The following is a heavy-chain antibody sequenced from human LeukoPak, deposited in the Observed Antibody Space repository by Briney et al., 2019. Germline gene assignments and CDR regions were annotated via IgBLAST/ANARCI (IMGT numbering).Heavy chain of an antibody. Sequence: GASVKVSCKASGYTFTSYYMHWVRQAPGQGLEWMGWINPNSGGTNYAQKFQGRVTMTRDTSISTAYMELSRLRSDDTAVYYCARDPTDPSIAARGYYYYMDVWGKGSTVTVSS. CDR2: INPNSGGT. V-gene: IGHV1-2*02. CDR3: ARDPTDPSIAARGYYYYMDV. D-gene: IGHD6-6*01. CDR1: GYTFTSYY. J-gene: IGHJ6*03.